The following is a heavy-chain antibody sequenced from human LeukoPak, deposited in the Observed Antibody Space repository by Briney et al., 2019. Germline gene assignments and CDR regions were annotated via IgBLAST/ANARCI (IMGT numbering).Heavy chain of an antibody. J-gene: IGHJ4*02. CDR1: GFTFSSYS. CDR3: AREDSSGWYGPRHFDY. CDR2: ISSSSSYI. Sequence: PGRSLRLSCAASGFTFSSYSMNWVRQAPGKGLEWVSSISSSSSYIYYADSVKGRFTISRDNAKNSLYLQMNSLRAEDTAVYYCAREDSSGWYGPRHFDYWGQGTLVTVSS. D-gene: IGHD6-19*01. V-gene: IGHV3-21*01.